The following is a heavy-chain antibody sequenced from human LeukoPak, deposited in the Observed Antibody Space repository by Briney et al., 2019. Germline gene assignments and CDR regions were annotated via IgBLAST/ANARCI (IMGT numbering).Heavy chain of an antibody. Sequence: PGGSLRLSCTASGFSFSTYGMHWVRQAPGKGLEWVAVIWFDGRNRDYADSVKGRFTISRDNAKNSLYLQMNSLRAEDAAVYYCARAAYSSSSDHWGQGTLVTVSS. V-gene: IGHV3-33*01. D-gene: IGHD6-6*01. CDR3: ARAAYSSSSDH. CDR1: GFSFSTYG. J-gene: IGHJ4*02. CDR2: IWFDGRNR.